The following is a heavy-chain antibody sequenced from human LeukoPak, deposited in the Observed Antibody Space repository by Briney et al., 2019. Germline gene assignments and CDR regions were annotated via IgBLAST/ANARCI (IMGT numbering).Heavy chain of an antibody. CDR2: IGAVDGVA. CDR1: VFTFTIYA. D-gene: IGHD4-17*01. CDR3: AKLGYGYYERTFDY. Sequence: PGGSLRLSCSVSVFTFTIYAVSWVRQAPGRGLEWVSAIGAVDGVALYADSVKGRFTISRDTSNNTLYLQMNSLRVEDTALYYCAKLGYGYYERTFDYWGQGTLVTVSS. J-gene: IGHJ4*02. V-gene: IGHV3-23*01.